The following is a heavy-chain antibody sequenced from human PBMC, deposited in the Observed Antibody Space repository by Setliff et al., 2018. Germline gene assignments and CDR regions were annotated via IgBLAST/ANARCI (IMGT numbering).Heavy chain of an antibody. Sequence: ASVKVSCKTSGYTFISYGLSWMRQAPGQGLEWMGWISGYNGNTEYAQNLQGRVTMSVDTSKNQFSLKLSSVTAADTAVYYCARGGTYRYFDYWGQGTLVTVSS. CDR1: GYTFISYG. J-gene: IGHJ4*02. CDR2: ISGYNGNT. V-gene: IGHV1-18*01. CDR3: ARGGTYRYFDY.